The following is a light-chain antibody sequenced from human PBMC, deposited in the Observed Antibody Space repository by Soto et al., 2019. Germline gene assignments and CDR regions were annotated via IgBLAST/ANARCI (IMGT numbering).Light chain of an antibody. CDR1: GSDVGTYNY. J-gene: IGLJ2*01. V-gene: IGLV2-14*03. CDR3: SSYTRSDIVV. Sequence: QSALTQPASVSGSPGQSVTISCTGTGSDVGTYNYVSWYQQHPDEVPKLMIYDVNSRPSGVSDRFSGSKSGNTASLTISGLQAEDEADYYCSSYTRSDIVVFGGGTKLTVL. CDR2: DVN.